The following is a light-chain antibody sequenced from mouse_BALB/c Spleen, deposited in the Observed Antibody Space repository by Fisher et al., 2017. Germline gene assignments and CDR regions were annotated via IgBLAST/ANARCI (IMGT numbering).Light chain of an antibody. Sequence: IVMTQTPALMAASPGEKVTMTCSASSSVSYMHWYQQKSGTSPKRWIYDTSKLASGVPARFSGSGSGTSYSLTISRMEAEDAATYYCQQWSSYPLTFGAGTKLELK. J-gene: IGKJ5*01. CDR2: DTS. CDR1: SSVSY. V-gene: IGKV4-59*01. CDR3: QQWSSYPLT.